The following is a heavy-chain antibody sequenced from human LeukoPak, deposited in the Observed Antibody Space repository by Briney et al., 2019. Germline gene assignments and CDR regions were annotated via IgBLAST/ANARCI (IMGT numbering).Heavy chain of an antibody. Sequence: GGSLRLSCAASGFTVSSNFMNWVRQAPGKGLEWASVIYTGGGSDYADSVKGRFTVSRDNSKNTLFLQMNSLRAEDTAVYYCARAFYDILTGYPYDAFDTWGQGTMVTVSS. CDR2: IYTGGGS. J-gene: IGHJ3*02. V-gene: IGHV3-66*02. CDR3: ARAFYDILTGYPYDAFDT. D-gene: IGHD3-9*01. CDR1: GFTVSSNF.